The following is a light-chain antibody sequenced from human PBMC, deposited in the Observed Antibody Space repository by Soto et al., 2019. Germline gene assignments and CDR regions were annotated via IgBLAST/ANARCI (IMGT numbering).Light chain of an antibody. J-gene: IGLJ3*02. CDR3: LLSYGGARV. CDR1: AGAITGGHY. Sequence: HAVVTQEPSLTVSPGGTVTLTCGSSAGAITGGHYTYWFQQKPGQAPRTLIYDTSNKPSWTPARFSGFLLGGKAALTLSGAQPEDEAEYYCLLSYGGARVFGGGTKLTVL. V-gene: IGLV7-46*01. CDR2: DTS.